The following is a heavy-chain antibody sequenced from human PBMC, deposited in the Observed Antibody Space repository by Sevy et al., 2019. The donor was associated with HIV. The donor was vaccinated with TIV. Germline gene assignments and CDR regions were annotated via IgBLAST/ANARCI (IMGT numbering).Heavy chain of an antibody. J-gene: IGHJ4*02. CDR3: ARECTRGLGY. CDR1: GFTFSSYA. CDR2: ISYDGSNK. V-gene: IGHV3-30*04. Sequence: GGSLRLSCAASGFTFSSYAMHWVRQAPGKGLEWVAVISYDGSNKYYADSVKGRFTISRDNSKNTLYLQMNSLRAEDTAVYYSARECTRGLGYWGQGTLVTVSS. D-gene: IGHD2-2*01.